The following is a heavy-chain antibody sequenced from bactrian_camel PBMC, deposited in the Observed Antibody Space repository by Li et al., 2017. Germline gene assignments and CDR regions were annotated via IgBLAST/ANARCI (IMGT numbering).Heavy chain of an antibody. Sequence: VQLVESGGGLVQPGGSLRLSCVASGFTFKDTPMSWVRQAPGKGLEWVAAINSAGALTYYAVSVKGRFTISRDNAKNTLWLQLNSLKPEDTANYYCVNALNSAPTYWGQGTQVTVS. D-gene: IGHD2*01. CDR3: VNALNSAPTY. V-gene: IGHV3S31*01. CDR1: GFTFKDTP. J-gene: IGHJ4*01. CDR2: INSAGALT.